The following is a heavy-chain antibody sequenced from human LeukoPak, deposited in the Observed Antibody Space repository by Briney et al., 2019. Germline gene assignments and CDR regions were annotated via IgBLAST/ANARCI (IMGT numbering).Heavy chain of an antibody. V-gene: IGHV3-21*01. D-gene: IGHD3-10*01. CDR1: GFTFGEYA. CDR2: ISSSSSYI. CDR3: ASRSTMVSFDY. Sequence: GRSLRLSCAASGFTFGEYAMHWVRQAPGKGLEWVSSISSSSSYIYYADSVKGRFTISRDNAKNSLYLQMNSLRAEDTAVYYCASRSTMVSFDYWGQGTLVTVSS. J-gene: IGHJ4*02.